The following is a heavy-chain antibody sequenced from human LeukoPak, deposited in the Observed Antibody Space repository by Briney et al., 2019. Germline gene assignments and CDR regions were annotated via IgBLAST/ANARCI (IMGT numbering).Heavy chain of an antibody. CDR2: IYSGGST. J-gene: IGHJ4*02. CDR3: AKSIAAAGKKAGFDY. D-gene: IGHD6-13*01. V-gene: IGHV3-66*01. Sequence: GGSLRLSCAASEFSVGSNYMTWVRQAPGKGLEWVSLIYSGGSTYYADSVKGRFTISRDNSKNTLYIQMNSLRAEDTAVYYCAKSIAAAGKKAGFDYWGQGNLVTVSS. CDR1: EFSVGSNY.